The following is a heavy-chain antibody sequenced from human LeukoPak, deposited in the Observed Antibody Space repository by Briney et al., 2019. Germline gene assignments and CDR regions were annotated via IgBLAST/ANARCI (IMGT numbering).Heavy chain of an antibody. D-gene: IGHD6-13*01. CDR1: GYTFTGYY. J-gene: IGHJ4*02. Sequence: ASVKVSCKASGYTFTGYYMHWVRQAPGQGLEWMGRINPNSGGTNYAQKFQGSVTMTRDTSISTAYMELSRLRSDDTAVYYCAIGPRGSSWFYYWGQGTLVTVSS. CDR3: AIGPRGSSWFYY. CDR2: INPNSGGT. V-gene: IGHV1-2*06.